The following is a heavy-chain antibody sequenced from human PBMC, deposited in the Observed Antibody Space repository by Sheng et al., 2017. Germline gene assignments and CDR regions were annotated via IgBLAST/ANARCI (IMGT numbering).Heavy chain of an antibody. Sequence: QVQLQESGPGLVKPSETLSLTCTVSGYSISSGYYWGWIRQPPGKGLEWIGSIYHSGSTYYNPSLKSRVTISVDTSKNQFSLKLSSVTAADTAVYYCAAATYQDAFDIWGQGDNGHRLF. J-gene: IGHJ3*02. CDR1: GYSISSGYY. CDR2: IYHSGST. V-gene: IGHV4-38-2*02. CDR3: AAATYQDAFDI.